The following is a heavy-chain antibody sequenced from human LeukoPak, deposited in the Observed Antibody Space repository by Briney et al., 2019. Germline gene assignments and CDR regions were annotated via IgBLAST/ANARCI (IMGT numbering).Heavy chain of an antibody. CDR3: AKDRSGSWYGGATIFDY. D-gene: IGHD6-13*01. V-gene: IGHV3-9*01. J-gene: IGHJ4*02. CDR2: ISWNSGSI. Sequence: GRSLRLSCAASGFTFDDYAMHWVRQAPGKGLEWVSGISWNSGSIGYADSVKGRFTISRDNAKNSLYLQMNSLRAEDKALYYCAKDRSGSWYGGATIFDYWGQGTLVTVSS. CDR1: GFTFDDYA.